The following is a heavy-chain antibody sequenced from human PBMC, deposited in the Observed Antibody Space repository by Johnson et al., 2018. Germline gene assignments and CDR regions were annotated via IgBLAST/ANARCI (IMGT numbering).Heavy chain of an antibody. Sequence: QVQLVESGAEVKKPGSSVKVSCKASGGTFSSYAISWVRQAPGQGLEWMGGIIPIFGTANYAQKFQGRVTITADESTSTAYMELSSLRSEDTAVYYWARGSEVRGVILSIHAFDIWGQGTMVTVSS. J-gene: IGHJ3*02. CDR1: GGTFSSYA. CDR2: IIPIFGTA. CDR3: ARGSEVRGVILSIHAFDI. D-gene: IGHD3-10*01. V-gene: IGHV1-69*01.